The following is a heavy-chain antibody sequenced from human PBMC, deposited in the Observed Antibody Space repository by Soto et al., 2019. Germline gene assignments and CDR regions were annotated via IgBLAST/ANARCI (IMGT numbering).Heavy chain of an antibody. D-gene: IGHD2-21*02. CDR2: ISYDRSNK. CDR3: AEDCIRGTVPVSAFLLNRSSDL. Sequence: KGLEWVAVISYDRSNKYYADSVKGRFTISRDTSKNTLYLKMNSLRAEDTAVFFQAEDCIRGTVPVSAFLLNRSSDL. J-gene: IGHJ2*01. V-gene: IGHV3-30*03.